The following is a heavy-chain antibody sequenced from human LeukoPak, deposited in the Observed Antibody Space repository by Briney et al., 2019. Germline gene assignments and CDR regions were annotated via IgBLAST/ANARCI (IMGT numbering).Heavy chain of an antibody. D-gene: IGHD6-13*01. V-gene: IGHV3-43D*03. Sequence: GGSLRLSCAASGFTFDDHAMHWVRQAPGKGLEWVSLISWDGGSTYYADSVKGRFPISRDNSKHSVYLQMNSLRPEDTAIYYCTKGLRFAAALTPFDYWGQGTLVTVSS. CDR3: TKGLRFAAALTPFDY. J-gene: IGHJ4*02. CDR2: ISWDGGST. CDR1: GFTFDDHA.